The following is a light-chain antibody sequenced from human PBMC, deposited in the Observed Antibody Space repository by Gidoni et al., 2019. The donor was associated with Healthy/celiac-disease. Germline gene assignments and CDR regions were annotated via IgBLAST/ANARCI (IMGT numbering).Light chain of an antibody. V-gene: IGLV2-8*01. Sequence: QSALTQPPSASGSPGPSVTISCPGTSSDVGGYNYVSWYQQHTGKAPKPMIYEVSKRPSGVPDRFSGSKSGNTASLTVAGLQAEDEADYYCSSYAGSNNLVFGTGTKVTVL. CDR2: EVS. J-gene: IGLJ1*01. CDR3: SSYAGSNNLV. CDR1: SSDVGGYNY.